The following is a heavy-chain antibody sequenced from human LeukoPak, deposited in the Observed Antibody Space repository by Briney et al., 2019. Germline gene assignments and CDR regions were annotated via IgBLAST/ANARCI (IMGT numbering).Heavy chain of an antibody. Sequence: SETLSLTCAVYGGSFSGYYWSWIRQPPGKGLEWIGEINHSGSTNYNPSLKSRVTISVDTSKNQFSLKLSSVTAADTAVYYCARSDSSGYWGGDAFDIWGQGTMVTVSS. V-gene: IGHV4-34*01. CDR2: INHSGST. CDR3: ARSDSSGYWGGDAFDI. D-gene: IGHD3-22*01. CDR1: GGSFSGYY. J-gene: IGHJ3*02.